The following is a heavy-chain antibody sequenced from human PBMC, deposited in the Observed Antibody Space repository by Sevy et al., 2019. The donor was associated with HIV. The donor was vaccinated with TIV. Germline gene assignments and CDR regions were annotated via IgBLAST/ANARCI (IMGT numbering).Heavy chain of an antibody. CDR1: GFSFIDYG. D-gene: IGHD5-12*01. J-gene: IGHJ4*02. V-gene: IGHV1-18*01. CDR3: ARATRDGYNPRPFDY. Sequence: ASVKVSCKCSGFSFIDYGFSWVRQAPGQGLEWMAWISVYNGNTNYAQKFQGRVAVTVDSTTKTAYMALKSLRSDDTAVYYCARATRDGYNPRPFDYWGQGTLVTVSS. CDR2: ISVYNGNT.